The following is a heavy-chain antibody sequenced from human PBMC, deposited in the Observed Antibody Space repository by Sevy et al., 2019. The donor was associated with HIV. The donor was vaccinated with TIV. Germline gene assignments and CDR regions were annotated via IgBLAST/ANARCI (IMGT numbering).Heavy chain of an antibody. D-gene: IGHD3-10*01. J-gene: IGHJ4*02. Sequence: SETLSLTCAVSGGSIPGHYWSWIRQTPQKGLDWIGYHYHSDSTKYNPSLKSRATISVHTSKNQFVLSLSSVTAADTSVYYCARFDNSGTYVLYWGQGIRVTVSS. CDR1: GGSIPGHY. CDR3: ARFDNSGTYVLY. V-gene: IGHV4-59*11. CDR2: HYHSDST.